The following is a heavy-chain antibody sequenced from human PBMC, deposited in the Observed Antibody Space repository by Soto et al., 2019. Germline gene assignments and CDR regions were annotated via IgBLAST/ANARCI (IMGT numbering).Heavy chain of an antibody. CDR1: GFTFSDYW. CDR3: VRLGFVGEGDF. Sequence: LRLSCATSGFTFSDYWIHWVRQVPGEGLVWVSRIDGYGTNTDYAESVRGRFTISRDSAKSTASLQMDSLRVEDTAVYHCVRLGFVGEGDFWGQGILVTVSS. CDR2: IDGYGTNT. J-gene: IGHJ4*02. V-gene: IGHV3-74*01. D-gene: IGHD1-26*01.